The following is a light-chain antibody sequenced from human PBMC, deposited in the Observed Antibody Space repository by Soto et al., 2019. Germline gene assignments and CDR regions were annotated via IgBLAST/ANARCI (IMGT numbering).Light chain of an antibody. CDR2: GAC. Sequence: QLTQSPSSLSASVGDRVTITCRAIQVVSRYLAWYQQKAGKAPKLLIYGACTLQSGIPSRFSGFGSGTEFTLTISSLQPEDFATYHCQQLQRTPFTFGPGTTVDV. CDR3: QQLQRTPFT. V-gene: IGKV1-9*01. CDR1: QVVSRY. J-gene: IGKJ3*01.